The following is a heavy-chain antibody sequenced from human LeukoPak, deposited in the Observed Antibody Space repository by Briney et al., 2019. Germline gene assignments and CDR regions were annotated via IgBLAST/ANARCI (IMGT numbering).Heavy chain of an antibody. V-gene: IGHV3-23*01. Sequence: GGSLRLSCAASGFTFSSYAMSWVRQAPGKGLEWVSAISGSGGSTYYADSVKGRFTISRDNSKNTLYLQMNSLRAEDTAVYYCARGGTREDDAFDIWGQGTMVTVSS. CDR1: GFTFSSYA. D-gene: IGHD1-1*01. J-gene: IGHJ3*02. CDR3: ARGGTREDDAFDI. CDR2: ISGSGGST.